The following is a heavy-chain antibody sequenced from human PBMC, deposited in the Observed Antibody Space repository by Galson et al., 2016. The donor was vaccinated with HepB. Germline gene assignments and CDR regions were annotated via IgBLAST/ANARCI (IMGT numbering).Heavy chain of an antibody. D-gene: IGHD1-26*01. J-gene: IGHJ3*02. Sequence: SVKVSCKASGYTFTGYYLHWVRQAPGQGLEWMGWINPNSGGTKYAQKFQGWVTMTRDTSISTAYMSRRRLTSADTAVYYCARDNSGAFDIWGQGTMVTVPS. CDR1: GYTFTGYY. V-gene: IGHV1-2*04. CDR2: INPNSGGT. CDR3: ARDNSGAFDI.